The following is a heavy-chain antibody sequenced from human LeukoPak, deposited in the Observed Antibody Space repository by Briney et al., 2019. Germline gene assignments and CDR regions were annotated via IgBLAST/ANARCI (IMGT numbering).Heavy chain of an antibody. Sequence: SVKVSCKASGGTFSSYAISWVRQAPGQGLEWMGGIIPIFGTANYAQKFQGRVTITTDESTSTAYMELSSLRSEDTAVYYCARVIPHFPYPVAGSYAFDIWGQGTMVTASS. J-gene: IGHJ3*02. V-gene: IGHV1-69*05. CDR1: GGTFSSYA. CDR2: IIPIFGTA. D-gene: IGHD6-19*01. CDR3: ARVIPHFPYPVAGSYAFDI.